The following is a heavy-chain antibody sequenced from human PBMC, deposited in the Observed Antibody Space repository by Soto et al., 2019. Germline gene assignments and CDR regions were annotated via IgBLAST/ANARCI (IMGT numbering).Heavy chain of an antibody. J-gene: IGHJ4*02. CDR2: IIPILGIA. CDR1: GGTFSSYT. CDR3: ARSILTGYLDY. V-gene: IGHV1-69*02. D-gene: IGHD3-9*01. Sequence: QVQLVQSGAEVKKPGSSVKVSCKAYGGTFSSYTISWVRQAPGQGLEWMGRIIPILGIANYAQKFQGRVTITADKSMSTAYMELSSLRSEDTAVYFCARSILTGYLDYWGQGTLVTVSS.